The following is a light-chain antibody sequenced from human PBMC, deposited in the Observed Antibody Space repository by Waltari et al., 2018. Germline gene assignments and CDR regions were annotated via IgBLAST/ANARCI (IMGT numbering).Light chain of an antibody. V-gene: IGLV1-47*01. CDR3: AAWDDSLSRWL. Sequence: QSVLTQPPSASGTPGQRVTISCSGRSPNIGSNYVYWYQHVPGAAPKLLIYRNNQRPSGVPDQFSGSKSGTSASLAISGLRSEDEADYYCAAWDDSLSRWLLGGGTKLTVL. CDR1: SPNIGSNY. J-gene: IGLJ3*02. CDR2: RNN.